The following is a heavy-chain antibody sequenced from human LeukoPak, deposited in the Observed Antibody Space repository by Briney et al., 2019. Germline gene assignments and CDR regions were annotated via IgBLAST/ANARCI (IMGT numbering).Heavy chain of an antibody. J-gene: IGHJ4*02. Sequence: SETLSLTCSVSGGSITNYYWSWIRQPAGKGLEWIGRFYSRGNTYYNPPLRSRVSLSGDESKDQLSLKMYSVTAADTAVYYCVRDEGLTGYPDYWGQGTLVTVSS. CDR3: VRDEGLTGYPDY. D-gene: IGHD3-9*01. CDR2: FYSRGNT. V-gene: IGHV4-4*07. CDR1: GGSITNYY.